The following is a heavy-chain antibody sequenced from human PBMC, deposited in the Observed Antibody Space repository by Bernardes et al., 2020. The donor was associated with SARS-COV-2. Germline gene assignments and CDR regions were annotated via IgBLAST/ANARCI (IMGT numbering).Heavy chain of an antibody. J-gene: IGHJ4*02. CDR1: GFMFSNYA. Sequence: GGSLRLSCAASGFMFSNYAMKWVRQAPGKGLEWVSAISGSGVSSFYADSVKGRFTISRDNSKNTLYLQMNSLRAEDTAVYYCARDYPDPADWGQGTLVTVSS. CDR3: ARDYPDPAD. V-gene: IGHV3-23*01. CDR2: ISGSGVSS. D-gene: IGHD6-13*01.